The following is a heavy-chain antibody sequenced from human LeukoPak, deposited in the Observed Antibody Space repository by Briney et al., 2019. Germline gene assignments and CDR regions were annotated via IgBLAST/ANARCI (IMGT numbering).Heavy chain of an antibody. V-gene: IGHV4-61*05. J-gene: IGHJ4*02. Sequence: SGPTLVKPTQTLTLTCTFSGLSLSTSGVGVGWIRQPPGKALEWLGYIYYSGSTNYNPSLKSRVTISVDTSKNQFSLKLSSVTAADTAVYYCARSIDQWLVDYWGQGTLVTVSS. D-gene: IGHD6-19*01. CDR2: IYYSGST. CDR1: GLSLSTSGVG. CDR3: ARSIDQWLVDY.